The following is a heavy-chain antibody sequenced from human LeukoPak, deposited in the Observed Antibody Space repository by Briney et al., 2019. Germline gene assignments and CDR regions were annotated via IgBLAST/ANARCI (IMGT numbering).Heavy chain of an antibody. CDR2: ISGSGGST. CDR3: AKDDRRYCSSTSCLDSFDP. V-gene: IGHV3-23*01. CDR1: GFTFSSYA. Sequence: GGSLRPSCGASGFTFSSYAMSWVRQAPGKGLEWVSAISGSGGSTYYADSVKGRFTISRDNSKNTLHLQMNSLRAEDTAVYYCAKDDRRYCSSTSCLDSFDPWGQGTLVTVSS. D-gene: IGHD2-2*01. J-gene: IGHJ5*02.